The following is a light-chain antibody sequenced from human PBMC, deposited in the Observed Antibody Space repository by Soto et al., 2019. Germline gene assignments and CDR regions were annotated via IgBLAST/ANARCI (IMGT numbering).Light chain of an antibody. CDR2: EGG. CDR3: CSYAGSSTWV. J-gene: IGLJ3*02. V-gene: IGLV2-23*01. Sequence: QSALTQPASVSGSPGQSITISCTGSSSDIGDYDLVSWYQQHPGKAPKLMIYEGGKRPSGVSNRFSGSKSGNTASLTISGLQAEDEADYSCCSYAGSSTWVFGGGTKLTVL. CDR1: SSDIGDYDL.